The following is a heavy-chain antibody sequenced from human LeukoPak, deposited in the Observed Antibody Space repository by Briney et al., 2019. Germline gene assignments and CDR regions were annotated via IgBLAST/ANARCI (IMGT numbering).Heavy chain of an antibody. V-gene: IGHV1-69*05. Sequence: VASVKVPCKASGGTFSSYAISWVRQAPGQGLEWMGRIIPIFGTANYAQKFQGRVTITTDESTSTAYMELSSLRSEDTAVYYCARDPTNRSGGSSWFDPWGQGTLVTVSS. CDR2: IIPIFGTA. D-gene: IGHD2-15*01. CDR3: ARDPTNRSGGSSWFDP. CDR1: GGTFSSYA. J-gene: IGHJ5*02.